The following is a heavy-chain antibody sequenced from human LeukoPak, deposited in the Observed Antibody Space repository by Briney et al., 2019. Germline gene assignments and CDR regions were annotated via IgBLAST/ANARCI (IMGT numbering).Heavy chain of an antibody. CDR2: ISAYNGNT. CDR1: GYTFTSYG. Sequence: ASVKVSCKASGYTFTSYGINWVRQAPGQGLEWMAWISAYNGNTNYAQKLQGRVTMTTDTSTSTAYMELRSLRSDDTAVYYCARDRSYDILTGYPDNDAFDIWGQGTMVTVSS. D-gene: IGHD3-9*01. CDR3: ARDRSYDILTGYPDNDAFDI. J-gene: IGHJ3*02. V-gene: IGHV1-18*01.